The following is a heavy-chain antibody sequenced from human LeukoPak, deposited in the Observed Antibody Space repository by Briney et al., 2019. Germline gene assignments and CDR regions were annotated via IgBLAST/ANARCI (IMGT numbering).Heavy chain of an antibody. J-gene: IGHJ4*02. CDR3: AKEHSVLTMMRGLDS. CDR1: GFTFSNYA. Sequence: PGGSLRLSCAASGFTFSNYALHWARQAPGKGLEWVSGISVSGGSIYYADSVTGRFTISRDNSKDTLYLQMNSLRVEDTALYYCAKEHSVLTMMRGLDSWGQGTLVTVSS. D-gene: IGHD3-22*01. CDR2: ISVSGGSI. V-gene: IGHV3-23*01.